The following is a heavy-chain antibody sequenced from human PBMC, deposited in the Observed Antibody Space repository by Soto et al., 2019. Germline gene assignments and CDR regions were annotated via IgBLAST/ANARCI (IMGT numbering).Heavy chain of an antibody. CDR3: ASDSGNYRTSN. V-gene: IGHV4-39*01. CDR2: IHYSGRT. J-gene: IGHJ4*02. Sequence: QLQLQESGPRLVKPSETLSLTCTVSGGSIRSSGSYWGWIRQPPGEGLEWIASIHYSGRTYYNPYRKSQVTIPVHTSKNQFSLKPSSVTAADTAVYYCASDSGNYRTSNWGQGSLVTVSS. D-gene: IGHD1-26*01. CDR1: GGSIRSSGSY.